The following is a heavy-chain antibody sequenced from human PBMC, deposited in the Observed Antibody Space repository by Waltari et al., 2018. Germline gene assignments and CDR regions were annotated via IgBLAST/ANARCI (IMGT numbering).Heavy chain of an antibody. J-gene: IGHJ4*02. CDR2: INHSGST. Sequence: QVQLQQWGAGLLKPSETLSLTCAVYGGSFSGYYWSWIRQPPGKGLEWIGEINHSGSTNYNPSLKSRVTISVDTSKNQFSLKLSSVTAADTTVYYCARSGGSGSYLSLPFDYWGQGTLVTVSS. V-gene: IGHV4-34*01. CDR1: GGSFSGYY. CDR3: ARSGGSGSYLSLPFDY. D-gene: IGHD3-10*01.